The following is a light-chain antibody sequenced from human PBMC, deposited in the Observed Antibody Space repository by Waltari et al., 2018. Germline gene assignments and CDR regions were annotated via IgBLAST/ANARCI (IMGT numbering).Light chain of an antibody. CDR3: QTWGTGIVI. V-gene: IGLV4-69*01. J-gene: IGLJ2*01. CDR2: LNSDGSH. Sequence: QLVLTQSPSASASLGASVKLTCTLSSGHSNYAIARHQQLPEKGPRCLMKLNSDGSHNKGDGVPDRFSGSSSGAERYLTISSLQSEDEADYYCQTWGTGIVIFGGGTRLTVL. CDR1: SGHSNYA.